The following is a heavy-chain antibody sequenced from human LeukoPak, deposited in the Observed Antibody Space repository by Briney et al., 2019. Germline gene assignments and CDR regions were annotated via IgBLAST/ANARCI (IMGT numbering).Heavy chain of an antibody. CDR2: ISADNGNT. CDR1: GYTFTSYV. D-gene: IGHD3-9*01. Sequence: ASVKVSCKASGYTFTSYVISWVRQAPGQGLEWMGWISADNGNTYYTQKLQGRLTMTTHKSTSTAYMELRSLRSDDTAVYYCARNILTGYSGYYYYMDVWGKGTTVTVSS. CDR3: ARNILTGYSGYYYYMDV. J-gene: IGHJ6*03. V-gene: IGHV1-18*01.